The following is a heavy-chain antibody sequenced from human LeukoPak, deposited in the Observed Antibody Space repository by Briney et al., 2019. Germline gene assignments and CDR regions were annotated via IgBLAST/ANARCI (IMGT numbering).Heavy chain of an antibody. CDR3: ARDDPSMIAALHY. CDR2: ISGSSTNI. V-gene: IGHV3-21*01. CDR1: GFTFSDYR. J-gene: IGHJ4*02. D-gene: IGHD6-6*01. Sequence: GGSLRLSCAASGFTFSDYRMNWVRQAPGKGLEWVSSISGSSTNIYYADSVKGRFTISRDNAKNSVYLQMNSLRAEDTAVYYCARDDPSMIAALHYWGQGTLVTVSS.